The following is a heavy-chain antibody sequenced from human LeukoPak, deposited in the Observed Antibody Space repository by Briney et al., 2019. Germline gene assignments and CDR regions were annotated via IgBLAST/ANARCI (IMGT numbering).Heavy chain of an antibody. CDR3: AKGGYPPDYYYYGMDV. J-gene: IGHJ6*02. CDR2: ISAYNGNT. V-gene: IGHV1-18*01. D-gene: IGHD5-12*01. CDR1: GYTFTSYG. Sequence: GASVKVSCKASGYTFTSYGISWVRQAPGQGLEWMGWISAYNGNTNYAQKLRGRVTMTTDTSTSTAYMELRSLRSDDTAVYYCAKGGYPPDYYYYGMDVWGQGTTVTVSS.